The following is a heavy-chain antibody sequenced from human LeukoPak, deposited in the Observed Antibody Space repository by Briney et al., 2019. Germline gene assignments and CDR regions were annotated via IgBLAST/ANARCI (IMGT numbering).Heavy chain of an antibody. J-gene: IGHJ6*02. V-gene: IGHV3-48*01. CDR2: ISSSSTTI. D-gene: IGHD2/OR15-2a*01. CDR1: GFTFSDYG. CDR3: TRVRVSSYYGMDI. Sequence: GGSLRLSCAASGFTFSDYGMNWVRQAPGKGLEWVSYISSSSTTIHDADSVKGRFTISRDNSKNSLYLQMNSLRVEDTAVYYCTRVRVSSYYGMDIWGQGTTVTVSS.